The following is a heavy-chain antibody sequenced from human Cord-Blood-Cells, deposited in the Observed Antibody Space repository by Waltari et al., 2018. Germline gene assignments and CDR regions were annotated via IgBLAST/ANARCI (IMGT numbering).Heavy chain of an antibody. CDR3: ARYIAARAFDI. D-gene: IGHD6-6*01. CDR2: IYSGGST. Sequence: EVQLVESGGGLIQPGGSLRLSCAASGFTVSSNYMSWVRQAPGKGLEWVSVIYSGGSTYYPDSGKGRFTISRDKSKNTLYLQMNSLRAEDTAVYYCARYIAARAFDIWGQGTMVTVSS. CDR1: GFTVSSNY. J-gene: IGHJ3*02. V-gene: IGHV3-53*01.